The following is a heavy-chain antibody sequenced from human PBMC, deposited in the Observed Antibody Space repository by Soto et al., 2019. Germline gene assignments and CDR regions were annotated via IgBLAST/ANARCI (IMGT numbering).Heavy chain of an antibody. J-gene: IGHJ4*02. CDR1: GGSISSNY. CDR2: IYYSGST. Sequence: SETLSLTCTVSGGSISSNYWSWIRQPPGKELEWIGYIYYSGSTSYNPSLKSRVTVSVDTSKNQFSLNLSSVTAADTAVYYCARSSSSTNWYLDYWGQGTLVTVSS. V-gene: IGHV4-59*01. D-gene: IGHD1-1*01. CDR3: ARSSSSTNWYLDY.